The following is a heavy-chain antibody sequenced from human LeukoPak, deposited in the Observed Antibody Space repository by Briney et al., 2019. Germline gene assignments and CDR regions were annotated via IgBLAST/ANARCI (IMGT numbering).Heavy chain of an antibody. V-gene: IGHV4-59*01. CDR3: ARGTVTTEYFHP. J-gene: IGHJ1*01. D-gene: IGHD4-17*01. Sequence: SETLSLTCTVSGGSINSFYWSWIRQPPGKGLEWIGYIYYTGGANYNPSLKSRVTMAVDTSKNQFSLKLTSVTAADTALYYCARGTVTTEYFHPWGQGTLVTVSS. CDR1: GGSINSFY. CDR2: IYYTGGA.